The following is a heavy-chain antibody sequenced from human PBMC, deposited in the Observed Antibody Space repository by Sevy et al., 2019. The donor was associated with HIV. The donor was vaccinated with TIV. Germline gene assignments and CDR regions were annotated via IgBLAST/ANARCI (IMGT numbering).Heavy chain of an antibody. J-gene: IGHJ4*02. CDR3: ARDRRYDYVWGSYRYLDY. D-gene: IGHD3-16*02. CDR2: IKQDGSEK. Sequence: GSLRLSCAASGFTFSSYWMSWVRQAPGKGLEWVANIKQDGSEKYYVDSVKGRFTISRDNAKNSLYLQMNSLRAEDTAVYYCARDRRYDYVWGSYRYLDYWGQGTLVTVSS. CDR1: GFTFSSYW. V-gene: IGHV3-7*01.